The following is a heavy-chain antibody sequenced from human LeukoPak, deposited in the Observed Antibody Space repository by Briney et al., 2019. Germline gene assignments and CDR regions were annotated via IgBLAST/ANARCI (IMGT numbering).Heavy chain of an antibody. CDR1: GYTFTGYY. D-gene: IGHD2-15*01. V-gene: IGHV1-2*02. J-gene: IGHJ4*02. CDR3: AREGGIYCSGGSYYIDY. Sequence: GASVKVSCKASGYTFTGYYMHWVRQAPGQGLEWMGWINPNSGGTNYAQKFQGSVTMTRDTSISTAYMELSSLRSDDTAVYYCAREGGIYCSGGSYYIDYWGQGTLVTVSS. CDR2: INPNSGGT.